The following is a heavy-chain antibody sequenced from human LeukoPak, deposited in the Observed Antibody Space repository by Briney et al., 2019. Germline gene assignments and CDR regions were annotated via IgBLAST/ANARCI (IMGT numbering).Heavy chain of an antibody. J-gene: IGHJ4*02. CDR1: GFSFSSYA. CDR2: ISGSVGST. CDR3: AKAWHNWNVGFDN. V-gene: IGHV3-23*01. Sequence: GGSLRLSCAASGFSFSSYAMCWVRQAPRKGLEWRLAISGSVGSTYYADSLKGRFTISRDNSKNTVFLQLHSLRPQDTAAYYRAKAWHNWNVGFDNWGQGTLVTVPS. D-gene: IGHD1-1*01.